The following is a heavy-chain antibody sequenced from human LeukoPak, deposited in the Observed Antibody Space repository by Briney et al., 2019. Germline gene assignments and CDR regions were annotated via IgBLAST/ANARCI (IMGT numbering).Heavy chain of an antibody. CDR2: INPDSGDT. CDR3: ARDRLGNYYLFDF. J-gene: IGHJ4*02. Sequence: ASVKVSCKASGYTFTAYYMHWVRQAPGQGLEWMGRINPDSGDTNYAQKFQGRVTMTRDTSINTAYMELSRLTSDDTAVYYCARDRLGNYYLFDFWGQGTLVTVSS. V-gene: IGHV1-2*06. CDR1: GYTFTAYY. D-gene: IGHD1-26*01.